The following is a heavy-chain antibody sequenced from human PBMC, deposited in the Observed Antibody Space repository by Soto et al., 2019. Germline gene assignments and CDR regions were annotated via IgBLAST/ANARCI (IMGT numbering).Heavy chain of an antibody. CDR3: ARSYYMVRGVIGWFDP. CDR2: IYYSGST. CDR1: GGSISSSSYY. J-gene: IGHJ5*02. Sequence: PSETLSLTCTVSGGSISSSSYYWGLIRQPPGKGLEWIGSIYYSGSTYYNPSLKSRVTISVDTSKNQFSLKLSSVTAADTAVYYCARSYYMVRGVIGWFDPWGQGTLVTVSS. V-gene: IGHV4-39*01. D-gene: IGHD3-10*01.